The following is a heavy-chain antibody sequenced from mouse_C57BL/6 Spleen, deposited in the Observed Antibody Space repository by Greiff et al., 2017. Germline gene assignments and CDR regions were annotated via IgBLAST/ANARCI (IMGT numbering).Heavy chain of an antibody. Sequence: VQLQQSGPVLVKPGASVKMSCTASGYTFTDYYMNWVKQSHGKSLEWIGVINPYNGGTSYNQKFKGKATLTVDKSSSTAYMELNSLTSEDSAVYYCARLGFASYGSSYYWYFDVWGTGTTVTVSS. CDR3: ARLGFASYGSSYYWYFDV. CDR1: GYTFTDYY. D-gene: IGHD1-1*01. V-gene: IGHV1-19*01. CDR2: INPYNGGT. J-gene: IGHJ1*03.